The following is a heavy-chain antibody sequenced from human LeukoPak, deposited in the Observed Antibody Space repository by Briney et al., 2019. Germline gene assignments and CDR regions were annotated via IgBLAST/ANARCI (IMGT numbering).Heavy chain of an antibody. Sequence: LWASVTVSCKAAGYTFTSYYMHWVRQAPGQGLEWMGIINPSGGSTSYAQKFQGRVTMTRDTSTSTVYMELSSLRSEDTAVYYCARGPNCSGGSCYSPQPPQYFQHWGQGTLVTVSS. CDR1: GYTFTSYY. J-gene: IGHJ1*01. D-gene: IGHD2-15*01. CDR2: INPSGGST. CDR3: ARGPNCSGGSCYSPQPPQYFQH. V-gene: IGHV1-46*01.